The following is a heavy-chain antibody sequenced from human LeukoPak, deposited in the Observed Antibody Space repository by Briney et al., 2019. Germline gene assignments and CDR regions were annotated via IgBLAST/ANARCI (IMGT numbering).Heavy chain of an antibody. CDR3: ARDLLRLRLGELSSPFDY. D-gene: IGHD3-16*02. CDR1: GFTFGSYW. J-gene: IGHJ4*02. V-gene: IGHV3-7*01. CDR2: IKQDGSEK. Sequence: GGSLRLSCAASGFTFGSYWMSWVRQAPGKGLEWVANIKQDGSEKYYVDSVKGRFTISRDNAKNSLYLQMNSLRAEDTAVYYCARDLLRLRLGELSSPFDYWGQGTLVTVSS.